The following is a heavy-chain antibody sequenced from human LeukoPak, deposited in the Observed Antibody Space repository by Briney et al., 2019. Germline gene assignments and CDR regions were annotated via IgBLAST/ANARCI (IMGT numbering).Heavy chain of an antibody. CDR1: GGSFSGYY. Sequence: SETLSLTCAVYGGSFSGYYWSWIRQPPGKGLEWIGEINHSGSTNYNPSLKGRVTISVDTSKNQFSLKLSSVTAADTAVYYCARFVVVAATYNWFDPWGQGTLVTVSS. V-gene: IGHV4-34*01. CDR2: INHSGST. D-gene: IGHD2-15*01. CDR3: ARFVVVAATYNWFDP. J-gene: IGHJ5*02.